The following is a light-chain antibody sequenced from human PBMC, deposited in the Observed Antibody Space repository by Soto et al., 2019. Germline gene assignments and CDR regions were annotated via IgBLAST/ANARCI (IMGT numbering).Light chain of an antibody. Sequence: QSVLTQPASVSGSPGQSITISCAGTGGDIGAYNYVSWYQQHPGKAPKLMIYEVIRRPSGISNRFSGSKSGNTASLTISPLQAEDEADYYCSSYTTSSTVVFGGGTQLTVL. V-gene: IGLV2-14*01. CDR2: EVI. CDR1: GGDIGAYNY. J-gene: IGLJ3*02. CDR3: SSYTTSSTVV.